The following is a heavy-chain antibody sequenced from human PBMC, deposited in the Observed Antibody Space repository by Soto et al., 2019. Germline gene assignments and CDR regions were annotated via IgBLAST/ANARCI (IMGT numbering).Heavy chain of an antibody. V-gene: IGHV3-7*01. Sequence: AGGSLRLSCAASGFSIDRYWMTWVRQAPGKGLEWVADIKQDGSETYYVDSVRGRFTISRDNAKDSIYFQMTSLRAEDTALYYCARGGFSYGTGIEHWGQGTLVTVSS. CDR3: ARGGFSYGTGIEH. D-gene: IGHD5-18*01. CDR1: GFSIDRYW. CDR2: IKQDGSET. J-gene: IGHJ4*02.